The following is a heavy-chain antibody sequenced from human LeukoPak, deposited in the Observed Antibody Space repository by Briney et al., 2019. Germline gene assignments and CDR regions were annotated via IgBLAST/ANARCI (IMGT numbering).Heavy chain of an antibody. CDR2: ISGSGVST. V-gene: IGHV3-23*01. D-gene: IGHD5-24*01. CDR1: GFTLSSYA. CDR3: AKAGDAWGYNSPLGGRFDY. J-gene: IGHJ4*02. Sequence: GGSLRLSCAASGFTLSSYAMSWVRQAPGRGLEWVSAISGSGVSTYYADSVKGRFTISRDNSKNRLYLQMNSLRAEDTAVYYCAKAGDAWGYNSPLGGRFDYWGQGTLVTVSS.